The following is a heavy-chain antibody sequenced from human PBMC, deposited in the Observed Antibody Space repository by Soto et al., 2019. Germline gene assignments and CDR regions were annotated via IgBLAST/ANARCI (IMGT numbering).Heavy chain of an antibody. CDR3: ASVPRYYYDTSGYYYFDY. Sequence: ASVKVSCKASGGTFSSYAISWVRQAPGQGLEWMGGIIPIFGTANYAQKFQGRVTITADESTSTAYMELSSLRSEDTAVYYCASVPRYYYDTSGYYYFDYWGQGTLVTVSS. V-gene: IGHV1-69*13. D-gene: IGHD3-22*01. J-gene: IGHJ4*02. CDR1: GGTFSSYA. CDR2: IIPIFGTA.